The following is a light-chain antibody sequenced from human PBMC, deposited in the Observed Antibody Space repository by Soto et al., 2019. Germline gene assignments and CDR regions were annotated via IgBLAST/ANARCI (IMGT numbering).Light chain of an antibody. Sequence: ELVMTQSPATLSVSPGERATLFCRASQRVGSSLAWYQQRPGQAPRLLLYGASTRATGIPARFSGSGGGTDFTLTISSLQPEDAAVYYCQQYRHGFTLGQGTILEIK. V-gene: IGKV3-15*01. CDR2: GAS. J-gene: IGKJ2*01. CDR3: QQYRHGFT. CDR1: QRVGSS.